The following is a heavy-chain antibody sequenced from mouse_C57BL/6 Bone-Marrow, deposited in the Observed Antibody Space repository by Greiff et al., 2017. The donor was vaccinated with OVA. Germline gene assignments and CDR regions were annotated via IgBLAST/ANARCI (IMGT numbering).Heavy chain of an antibody. V-gene: IGHV1-81*01. CDR2: IYPRSGNT. CDR1: GYTFTSYG. CDR3: ARYDGYSWFAD. J-gene: IGHJ3*01. Sequence: VQLQQSGAELARPGASVKLSCKASGYTFTSYGISWVKQRTGQGLEWIGEIYPRSGNTYYNEKFKGKATLTADKSSSMAYMALRSLTSEDSAVYFCARYDGYSWFADWGQGTLVTVAA. D-gene: IGHD2-3*01.